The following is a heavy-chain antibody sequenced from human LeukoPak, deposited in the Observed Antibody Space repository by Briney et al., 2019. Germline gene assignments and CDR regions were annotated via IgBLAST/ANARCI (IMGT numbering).Heavy chain of an antibody. D-gene: IGHD3-9*01. CDR2: ISGSGGST. CDR1: GFIFRKYW. J-gene: IGHJ4*02. CDR3: ANGPHYQILTGYYKVRSHLDY. V-gene: IGHV3-23*01. Sequence: PGGSLRLSCAASGFIFRKYWMSWVRQAPGMGLEWVSAISGSGGSTYYADSVKGRFTISRDNSKNTLYLQMNSLRAEDTAVYSCANGPHYQILTGYYKVRSHLDYWGQGTLVTVSS.